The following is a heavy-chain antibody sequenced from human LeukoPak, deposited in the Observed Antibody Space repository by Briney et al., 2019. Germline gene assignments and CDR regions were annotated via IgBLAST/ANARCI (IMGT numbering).Heavy chain of an antibody. CDR3: AKEGAMVRGVIITFLDY. J-gene: IGHJ4*02. Sequence: GGSLRLSCAASGFTFSSYAMSWVRQAPGKGLEWVSAISGSGGSTYYADSVKGRFTISRDNSKNTLYLQMNSLRAEDTAVYYCAKEGAMVRGVIITFLDYWGQGTLVTVSS. D-gene: IGHD3-10*01. CDR1: GFTFSSYA. V-gene: IGHV3-23*01. CDR2: ISGSGGST.